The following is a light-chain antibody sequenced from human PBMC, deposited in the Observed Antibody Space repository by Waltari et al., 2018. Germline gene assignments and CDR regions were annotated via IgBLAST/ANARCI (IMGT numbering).Light chain of an antibody. J-gene: IGKJ4*01. CDR1: RSVSSY. CDR2: GAS. V-gene: IGKV3-15*01. Sequence: EIVMTQSPATLSVSPGDRATLSCRASRSVSSYLAWYQQKSGQTPRLLIYGASTRAAGVPARFSGSGSGTEFTLTISSLQSEDFAVYYCQQYNQWPPLTFGGGTKVEIK. CDR3: QQYNQWPPLT.